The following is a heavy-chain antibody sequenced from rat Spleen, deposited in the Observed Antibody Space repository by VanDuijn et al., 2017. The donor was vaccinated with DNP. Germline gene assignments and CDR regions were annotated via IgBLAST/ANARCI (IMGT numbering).Heavy chain of an antibody. CDR1: GFTFSDYA. D-gene: IGHD1-11*01. CDR3: ARNYGGYRPWDY. CDR2: ISYYGLRT. V-gene: IGHV5-7*01. J-gene: IGHJ2*01. Sequence: EVQLVESGGGLVQPGRSLKLSCTASGFTFSDYAMAWVRQAPKKGLEWVATISYYGLRTFYRDSVRGRFTLSRDDAKSTLYLQMDSLRSEDTATYFCARNYGGYRPWDYWGQGVMVTVSS.